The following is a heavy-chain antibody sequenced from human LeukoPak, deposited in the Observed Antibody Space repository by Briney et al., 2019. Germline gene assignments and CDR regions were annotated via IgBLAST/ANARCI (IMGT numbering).Heavy chain of an antibody. Sequence: ASVKVSCKASGGTFTGYYMHWVRQAPGQGLEWMGWINPNSGGTNYAQKFQGRVTMTRDTSISTAYMELSRLRSDDTAVYYCARGPPDSETGFDPWGQGTLVTVSS. CDR2: INPNSGGT. V-gene: IGHV1-2*02. D-gene: IGHD4-11*01. J-gene: IGHJ5*02. CDR3: ARGPPDSETGFDP. CDR1: GGTFTGYY.